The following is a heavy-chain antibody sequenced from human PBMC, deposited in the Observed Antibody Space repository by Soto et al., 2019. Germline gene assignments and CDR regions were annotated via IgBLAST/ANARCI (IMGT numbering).Heavy chain of an antibody. CDR2: INAGNGNT. J-gene: IGHJ4*02. Sequence: QVQLVQSGAEVKKPGASVKVSCKASGYTFTSYAMHWVRQAPGQRLEWRGWINAGNGNTKYSQKFQGRVTITRDTSASTAYMELSSLRSEDTAVYYCARGEFLSYDDYWGQGTLVTVSS. CDR1: GYTFTSYA. CDR3: ARGEFLSYDDY. D-gene: IGHD3-16*01. V-gene: IGHV1-3*01.